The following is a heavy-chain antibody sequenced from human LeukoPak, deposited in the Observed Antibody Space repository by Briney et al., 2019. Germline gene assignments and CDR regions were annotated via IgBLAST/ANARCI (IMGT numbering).Heavy chain of an antibody. J-gene: IGHJ4*02. Sequence: SETLSLTCTVSGGSISSYYWSWIRQPPGKGLEWIGEISHGGSTYYNPSLKSRVTISVDTSKNQFSLRLSSVTAADTAVYYCARGPDCSSTSCYRYFDYWGQGTPVTVSS. CDR1: GGSISSYY. D-gene: IGHD2-2*02. CDR2: ISHGGST. CDR3: ARGPDCSSTSCYRYFDY. V-gene: IGHV4-34*01.